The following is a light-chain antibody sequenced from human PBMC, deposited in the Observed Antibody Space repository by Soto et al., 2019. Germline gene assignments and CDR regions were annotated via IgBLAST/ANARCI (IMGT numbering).Light chain of an antibody. CDR3: QQYNNWPTWT. V-gene: IGKV3-15*01. J-gene: IGKJ1*01. Sequence: DIVLTQSPGTLSLSPGERATLSCRASQTVRSSSLAWYQQKPGQAPRLLIYGASTRATGIPVRFSGSGSGTEFTLTISSLQSEDFAVYYCQQYNNWPTWTFGQGTKVDIK. CDR2: GAS. CDR1: QTVRSS.